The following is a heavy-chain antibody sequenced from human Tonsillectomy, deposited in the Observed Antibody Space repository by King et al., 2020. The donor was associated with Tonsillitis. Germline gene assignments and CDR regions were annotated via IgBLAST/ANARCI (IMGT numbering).Heavy chain of an antibody. J-gene: IGHJ4*02. V-gene: IGHV3-53*01. CDR2: IYSGGST. CDR3: AREGGYIVGATTGFDY. Sequence: VQLVESGGGLNQPGGSLRLSCAASGFTVSSNYMSWVRQAPGKGLEWVSVIYSGGSTYYAESVKGRFTISTDNSKNTLYLQMNSLRAEDTAVYYCAREGGYIVGATTGFDYWGQGTLVTVSS. D-gene: IGHD1-26*01. CDR1: GFTVSSNY.